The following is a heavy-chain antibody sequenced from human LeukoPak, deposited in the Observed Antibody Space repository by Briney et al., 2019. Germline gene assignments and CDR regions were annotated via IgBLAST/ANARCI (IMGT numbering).Heavy chain of an antibody. Sequence: GGSLRLSCAASGFTFSSYWMSWVRQAPGKGLEWVANIKQDGSEKYYVDSVKGRFTISRDNAKNSLYLQMNSLRAEDTALYYCARAAGYSSGWDYWYFDLWGRGTLVTVSS. CDR2: IKQDGSEK. CDR3: ARAAGYSSGWDYWYFDL. CDR1: GFTFSSYW. J-gene: IGHJ2*01. V-gene: IGHV3-7*03. D-gene: IGHD6-19*01.